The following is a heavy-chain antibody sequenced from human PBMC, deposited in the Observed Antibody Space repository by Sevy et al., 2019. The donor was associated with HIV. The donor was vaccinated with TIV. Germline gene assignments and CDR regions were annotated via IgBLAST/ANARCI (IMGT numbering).Heavy chain of an antibody. CDR3: ARDGAYYSNYYYYGMDV. Sequence: GGSLRLSCAASGFTFSSYGMHWVRQAPGKGLEWVAVIWYDGSNKYYADSVKGRFTISRDNSKNALYLQMNSLRAEDTAVSYCARDGAYYSNYYYYGMDVWGQGTTVTVSS. D-gene: IGHD4-4*01. J-gene: IGHJ6*02. CDR2: IWYDGSNK. CDR1: GFTFSSYG. V-gene: IGHV3-33*01.